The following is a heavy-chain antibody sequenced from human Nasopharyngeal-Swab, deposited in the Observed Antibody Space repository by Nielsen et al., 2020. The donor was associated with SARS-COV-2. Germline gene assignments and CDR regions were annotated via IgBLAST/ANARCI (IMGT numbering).Heavy chain of an antibody. J-gene: IGHJ6*02. CDR3: ARVSGYCSGDSCYGNFYYYGMDV. D-gene: IGHD2-15*01. CDR1: GGSIRSYY. V-gene: IGHV4-59*01. Sequence: SETLSLTCTVSGGSIRSYYWSWIRQPPGKGLEWIGYIYYSGSTNYNPSLKSRVTISEGTSENQFSLRLSSVTAADTAVYYCARVSGYCSGDSCYGNFYYYGMDVWGQGTTVTVSS. CDR2: IYYSGST.